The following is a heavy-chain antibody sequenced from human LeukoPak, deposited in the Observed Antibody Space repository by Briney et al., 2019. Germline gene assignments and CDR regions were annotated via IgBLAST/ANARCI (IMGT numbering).Heavy chain of an antibody. D-gene: IGHD3-10*01. CDR2: IYYSGGT. Sequence: SETLSLTCTVSGGSIRDYYWSWIRQPPGKGLEWIGYIYYSGGTNYNPSLKGRVTISVDTSKNQFSLKLSSVTAADTAVYYCARHYYGAGKAEFDYWGQGTLVTVSS. CDR1: GGSIRDYY. V-gene: IGHV4-59*08. CDR3: ARHYYGAGKAEFDY. J-gene: IGHJ4*02.